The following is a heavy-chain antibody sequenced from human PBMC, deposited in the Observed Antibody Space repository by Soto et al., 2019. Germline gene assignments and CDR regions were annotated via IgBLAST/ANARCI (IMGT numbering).Heavy chain of an antibody. CDR1: GYTFTSYG. D-gene: IGHD6-13*01. J-gene: IGHJ5*02. V-gene: IGHV1-18*01. CDR3: ARERGSWYEDGWFDP. Sequence: QVQLVQSGAEVKKPGASVKVSCKASGYTFTSYGISWVRQAPGQGLEWMGWISAYNGNTNYAQKLQGRVTMTTDTSXXTAYMELRSLRSDDTAVYYCARERGSWYEDGWFDPWGQGTLVTVSS. CDR2: ISAYNGNT.